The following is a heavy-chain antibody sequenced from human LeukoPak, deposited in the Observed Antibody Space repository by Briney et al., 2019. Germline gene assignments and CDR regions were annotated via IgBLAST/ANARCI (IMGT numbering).Heavy chain of an antibody. CDR2: ISYDGSNK. J-gene: IGHJ4*02. D-gene: IGHD3-10*02. Sequence: GGSLRLSCAASGFTFSSYGMHWVRQAPGKGLEWVAVISYDGSNKYYADSVKGRFTISRDNSKNTLYLQMNSLRAEDTAVYYCASYVTGFDYWGQGTLVTVSS. CDR1: GFTFSSYG. CDR3: ASYVTGFDY. V-gene: IGHV3-30*03.